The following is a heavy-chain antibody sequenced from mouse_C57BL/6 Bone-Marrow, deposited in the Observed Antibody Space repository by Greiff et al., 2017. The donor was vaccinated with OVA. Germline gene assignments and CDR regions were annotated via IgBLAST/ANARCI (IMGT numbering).Heavy chain of an antibody. CDR1: GYTFTSYG. CDR2: IYPRSGNT. V-gene: IGHV1-81*01. CDR3: ARELGTTVVATFDD. Sequence: VKLMESGAELARPGASVKLSCKASGYTFTSYGISWVKQRTGQGLEWIGEIYPRSGNTYYNEKFKGKATLTADKSSSTAYMELRSLTSEDSAVYFCARELGTTVVATFDDWGQGTTLTVSS. D-gene: IGHD1-1*01. J-gene: IGHJ2*01.